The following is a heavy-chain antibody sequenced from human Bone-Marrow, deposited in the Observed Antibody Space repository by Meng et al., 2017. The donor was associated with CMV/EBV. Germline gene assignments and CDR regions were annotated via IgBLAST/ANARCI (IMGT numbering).Heavy chain of an antibody. Sequence: ASGCTFANYDIAWVRQATGQGLEWMGWMNPNSGNTGYAQKFQGRVAMTRDTSITTAYMELNSLTSEDTAVYYCAKRNYGDSVRWFDPWGLGTLVTVSS. V-gene: IGHV1-8*01. J-gene: IGHJ5*02. D-gene: IGHD4-17*01. CDR2: MNPNSGNT. CDR1: GCTFANYD. CDR3: AKRNYGDSVRWFDP.